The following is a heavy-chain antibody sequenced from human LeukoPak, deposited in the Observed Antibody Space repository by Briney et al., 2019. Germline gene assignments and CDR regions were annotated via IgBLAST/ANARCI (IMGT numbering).Heavy chain of an antibody. CDR1: GFTFSSYG. D-gene: IGHD3-10*01. Sequence: GRSLRLSCAASGFTFSSYGMHWVRQAPGKGLEWVAVISYDGGNKYYADPVKGRFTISRDNSKNTLYLQMNSLRAEDTAVYYCAKGTYYYGSTESTGSWYFDLWGRGTLVTVSS. CDR2: ISYDGGNK. CDR3: AKGTYYYGSTESTGSWYFDL. J-gene: IGHJ2*01. V-gene: IGHV3-30*18.